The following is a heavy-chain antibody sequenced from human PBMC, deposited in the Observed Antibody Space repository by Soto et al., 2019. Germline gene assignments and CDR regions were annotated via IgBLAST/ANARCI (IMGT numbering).Heavy chain of an antibody. CDR3: AKDSYDILTGQKRYFDS. D-gene: IGHD3-9*01. CDR1: GFTFNAYT. J-gene: IGHJ4*02. CDR2: ISWDGGIT. Sequence: GGSLRLSCAASGFTFNAYTMHWVLQAPGKGLEWVSLISWDGGITYYGDSVKGRFTVSRDNSDNSLYLQMTSLRSDDTAFYYCAKDSYDILTGQKRYFDSWGQGT. V-gene: IGHV3-43*01.